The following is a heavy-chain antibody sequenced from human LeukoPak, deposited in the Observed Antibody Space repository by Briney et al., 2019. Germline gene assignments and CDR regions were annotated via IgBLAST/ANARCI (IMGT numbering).Heavy chain of an antibody. CDR2: MYSGGST. J-gene: IGHJ6*02. CDR3: ARSYSNHLFGMDV. D-gene: IGHD4-11*01. V-gene: IGHV3-66*01. CDR1: GFTVIDNY. Sequence: GGSLRLSCAASGFTVIDNYMTWVRQAPGKGLEWVSVMYSGGSTYYADSVKGRVAISRDNSQNTVFLQMNSVRVEDTAVYYCARSYSNHLFGMDVWGQGTAVTVSS.